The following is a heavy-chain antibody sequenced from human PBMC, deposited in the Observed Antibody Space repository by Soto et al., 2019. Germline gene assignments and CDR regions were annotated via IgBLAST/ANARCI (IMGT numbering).Heavy chain of an antibody. CDR1: GFTFNNAW. CDR2: IKSKTDGGST. D-gene: IGHD3-22*01. J-gene: IGHJ4*02. Sequence: EVQLVESGGGLVKPGGSLRLSCAASGFTFNNAWMNWVRQAPGKGLEWVGRIKSKTDGGSTDYAAPVEGRFTSSRDKSNITLCLQMIRLETADIGLYYCTTRRLSVDSSGYGVYWGQGTLVTVSS. CDR3: TTRRLSVDSSGYGVY. V-gene: IGHV3-15*01.